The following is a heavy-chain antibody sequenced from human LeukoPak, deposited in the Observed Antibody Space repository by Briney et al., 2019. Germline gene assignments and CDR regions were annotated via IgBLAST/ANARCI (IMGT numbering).Heavy chain of an antibody. D-gene: IGHD3-10*01. CDR1: GFTLSSYA. CDR2: ISVSGNT. Sequence: PGGSLRLSCAASGFTLSSYAMSWVRQGPGKGLEWVSAISVSGNTYHADSVKGRFTISRDNAKNSLYLQMNSLRAEDTAVYYCARDVTMVRGVINYWGQGTLVTVSS. V-gene: IGHV3-23*01. CDR3: ARDVTMVRGVINY. J-gene: IGHJ4*02.